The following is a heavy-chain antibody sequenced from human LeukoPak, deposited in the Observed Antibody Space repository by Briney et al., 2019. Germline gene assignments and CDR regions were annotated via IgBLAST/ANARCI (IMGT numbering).Heavy chain of an antibody. Sequence: GGSLRLSCAASGFTFSNAWMSWVRQAPGKGLEWVGRIKSKTDGGTTDYAAPVKGRFTISRDDSKNTLYLQMNSLKTEDTAVYYSTTDPEYYDSSGCDYWGQGTLVTVSS. CDR3: TTDPEYYDSSGCDY. CDR2: IKSKTDGGTT. V-gene: IGHV3-15*01. J-gene: IGHJ4*02. CDR1: GFTFSNAW. D-gene: IGHD3-22*01.